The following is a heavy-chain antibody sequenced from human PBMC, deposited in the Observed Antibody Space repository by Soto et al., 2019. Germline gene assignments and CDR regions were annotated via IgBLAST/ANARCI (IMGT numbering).Heavy chain of an antibody. Sequence: GESLKISCNGSGYSFTSYWIGWVRQMPGKGLEWMGIIYPGDSDTRYSLSFQGQVTISADKSVSTAYLQWSSLKASDTAMYYCARASVVTSFGMDVWGQGTTVTVSS. D-gene: IGHD3-22*01. J-gene: IGHJ6*02. CDR2: IYPGDSDT. V-gene: IGHV5-51*01. CDR3: ARASVVTSFGMDV. CDR1: GYSFTSYW.